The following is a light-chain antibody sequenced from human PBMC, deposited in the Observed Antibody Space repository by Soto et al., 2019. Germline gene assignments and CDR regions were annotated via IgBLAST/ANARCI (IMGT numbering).Light chain of an antibody. CDR1: AGAVTSAYY. CDR2: STS. CDR3: LLYYGGAQVL. V-gene: IGLV7-43*01. Sequence: QAVVTQEPSLTVSPGGTVTLTCASSAGAVTSAYYTNWLQQKPGQAPRALIYSTSEKHSWTPARFSGSLLGGKVALTLSAAQPEDEADYYCLLYYGGAQVLFGGGTKVTVL. J-gene: IGLJ2*01.